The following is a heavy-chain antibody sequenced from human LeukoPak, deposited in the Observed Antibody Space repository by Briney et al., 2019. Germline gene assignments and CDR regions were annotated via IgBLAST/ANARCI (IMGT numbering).Heavy chain of an antibody. CDR2: IYHSGST. J-gene: IGHJ5*02. CDR1: GGSISSSNW. D-gene: IGHD1-26*01. V-gene: IGHV4-4*02. Sequence: SETLSLTCAVSGGSISSSNWWSWVRQPPGKGLEWIGEIYHSGSTNYNPSLKSRVTISVDKSKNQFSLKLNSVTAADTAVYYCARRRVGAISSYNWFDPWGQGTLVTVSS. CDR3: ARRRVGAISSYNWFDP.